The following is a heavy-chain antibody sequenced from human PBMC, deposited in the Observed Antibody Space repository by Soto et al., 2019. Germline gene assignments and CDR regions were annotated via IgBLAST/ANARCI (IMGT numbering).Heavy chain of an antibody. Sequence: QVQLVQSGAEVKKPGSSVKVSCKASGGTFSSYAISWVRQAPGQGLEWMGGIIPIFGTANYAQKFQGRVTITGDEYTSTAYMELSSLRSEDTAVYYCARPRGLAAAGTPAFDYWGQGTLVTVSS. CDR3: ARPRGLAAAGTPAFDY. CDR2: IIPIFGTA. V-gene: IGHV1-69*01. J-gene: IGHJ4*02. D-gene: IGHD6-13*01. CDR1: GGTFSSYA.